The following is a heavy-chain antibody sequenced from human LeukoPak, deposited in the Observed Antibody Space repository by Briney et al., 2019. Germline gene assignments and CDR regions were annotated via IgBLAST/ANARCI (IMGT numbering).Heavy chain of an antibody. CDR2: ISSSSSTI. CDR1: GFTFSSYS. CDR3: AKDRGSWYLEYYFDY. Sequence: GGSPRLSCAASGFTFSSYSMNWVRQAPGKGLEWVSYISSSSSTIYYADSVKGRFTISRDNAKNSLYLQMNSLRAEDTAVYYCAKDRGSWYLEYYFDYWGQGTLVTVSS. V-gene: IGHV3-48*01. D-gene: IGHD6-13*01. J-gene: IGHJ4*02.